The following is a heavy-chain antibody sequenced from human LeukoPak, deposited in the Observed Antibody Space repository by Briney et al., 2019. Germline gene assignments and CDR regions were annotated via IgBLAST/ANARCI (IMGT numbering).Heavy chain of an antibody. CDR1: GYSISSGYY. CDR2: IYHSGST. V-gene: IGHV4-38-2*01. CDR3: ARRYSGYDSKRYFDY. Sequence: SETLSLTCAVSGYSISSGYYWGWIREPPGKGLEWIGSIYHSGSTYYNPSLKSRVTISVDTPKNQFSLKLSSVTAADTAVYYCARRYSGYDSKRYFDYWGQGTLVTVSS. D-gene: IGHD5-12*01. J-gene: IGHJ4*02.